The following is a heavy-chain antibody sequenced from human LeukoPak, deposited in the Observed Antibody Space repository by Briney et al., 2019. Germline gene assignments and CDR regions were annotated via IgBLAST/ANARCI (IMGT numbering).Heavy chain of an antibody. D-gene: IGHD3-22*01. CDR1: GFIFTSSA. Sequence: ASVKVSCKASGFIFTSSAVQWVRQARGQRLEWIGWIVVGTGNTNYAQKFQERVTIIRDMSTSTAYMELSSLRSEDTAVYYCARSYYYDSSGLNWFDPWGQGTLVTVSS. J-gene: IGHJ5*02. CDR2: IVVGTGNT. V-gene: IGHV1-58*01. CDR3: ARSYYYDSSGLNWFDP.